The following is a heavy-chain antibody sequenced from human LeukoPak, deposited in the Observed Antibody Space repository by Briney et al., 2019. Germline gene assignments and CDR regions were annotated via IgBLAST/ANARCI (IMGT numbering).Heavy chain of an antibody. CDR1: GFTFSNYG. Sequence: GGSLTLSCAASGFTFSNYGMNWVRQAPGKGLEWVAFIRFDGTNKYYADSVKGRFTISRDNSKNTLYLQMNSLRAEDTAVYYCAKDLDSTSSDWSDFDYWGQGTLVTVSS. D-gene: IGHD6-19*01. J-gene: IGHJ4*02. V-gene: IGHV3-30*02. CDR2: IRFDGTNK. CDR3: AKDLDSTSSDWSDFDY.